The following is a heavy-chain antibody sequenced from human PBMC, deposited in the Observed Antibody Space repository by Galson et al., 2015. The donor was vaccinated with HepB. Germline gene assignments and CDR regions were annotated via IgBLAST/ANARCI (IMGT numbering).Heavy chain of an antibody. CDR3: AKVGPYSNDVCYCDY. CDR2: ISGSGDRR. V-gene: IGHV3-23*01. CDR1: GFIFDISA. J-gene: IGHJ4*02. D-gene: IGHD1-1*01. Sequence: SLRLSCAASGFIFDISAMAWVRQAPGKGPEWVSTISGSGDRRSHAGSAEGRLTISRDSSKNTLYLQMNSLRADDTAVYYCAKVGPYSNDVCYCDYWGPGTLVAVSS.